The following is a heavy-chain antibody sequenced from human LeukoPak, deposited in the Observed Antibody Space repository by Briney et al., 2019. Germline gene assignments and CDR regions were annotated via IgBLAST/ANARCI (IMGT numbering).Heavy chain of an antibody. J-gene: IGHJ4*02. D-gene: IGHD3-3*01. CDR2: IYTSGST. V-gene: IGHV4-61*02. CDR1: LGSISSGSYY. CDR3: ARAHDFWSGYPYFDY. Sequence: PSETLSLTCTVCLGSISSGSYYWSWIRQPAGKGLEWIGRIYTSGSTNYNPSLKSRVTISVDTSKNQFSLKLSSVTVADTAVYYCARAHDFWSGYPYFDYWGQGTLVTVSS.